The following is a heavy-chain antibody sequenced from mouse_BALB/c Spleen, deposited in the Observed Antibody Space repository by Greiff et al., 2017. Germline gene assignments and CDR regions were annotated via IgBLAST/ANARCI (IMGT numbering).Heavy chain of an antibody. V-gene: IGHV2-3*01. J-gene: IGHJ4*01. CDR3: ARRYDAMDY. CDR2: IWGDGST. CDR1: GFSLTSYG. Sequence: VMLVESGPGLVAPSQSLSITCTVSGFSLTSYGVSWVRQPPGKGLEWLGVIWGDGSTNYHSALISRLSISKDNSKSQVFFKMNSLQANDTAIYYCARRYDAMDYWGQGTSVTVSS.